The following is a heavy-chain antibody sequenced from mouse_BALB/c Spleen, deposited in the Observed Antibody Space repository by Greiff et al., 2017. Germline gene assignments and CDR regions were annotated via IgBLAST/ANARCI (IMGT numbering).Heavy chain of an antibody. J-gene: IGHJ4*01. CDR3: ARSGTGDAMDY. D-gene: IGHD3-1*01. Sequence: VQGVESGPELVKPGASVKISCKASGYAFSSSWMNWVKQRPGQGLEWIGRIYPGDGDTNYNGKFKGKATLTADKSSSTAYMQLSSLTSVDSAVYFCARSGTGDAMDYWGQGTSVTVSS. CDR1: GYAFSSSW. V-gene: IGHV1-82*01. CDR2: IYPGDGDT.